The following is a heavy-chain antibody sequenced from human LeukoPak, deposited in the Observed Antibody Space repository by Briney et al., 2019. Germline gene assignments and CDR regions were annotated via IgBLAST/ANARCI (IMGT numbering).Heavy chain of an antibody. D-gene: IGHD6-13*01. V-gene: IGHV1-2*02. CDR2: INPNSGGT. CDR3: AREQQLVPDY. Sequence: ASVKVSCKASGYTFTGYYMHWVRRAPGQGLEWMGWINPNSGGTNSAQKFQGRVTMTRDTSISTAYMELSRLRSDDTAVYYCAREQQLVPDYWGQGTLVTVSS. J-gene: IGHJ4*02. CDR1: GYTFTGYY.